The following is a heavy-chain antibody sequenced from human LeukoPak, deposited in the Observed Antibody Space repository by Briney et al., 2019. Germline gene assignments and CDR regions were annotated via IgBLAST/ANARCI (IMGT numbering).Heavy chain of an antibody. V-gene: IGHV3-23*01. CDR3: AKSPGSESRDLDFDY. Sequence: GGSLRLSCAAPGFTFSSYAMSWVRQAPGRGLEWVSSISGTTSSTYYADSVKGRFTISRDNSKNTLYLQMNSLRAEDTAVYYCAKSPGSESRDLDFDYWGQGTLVTVSS. J-gene: IGHJ4*02. D-gene: IGHD1-26*01. CDR2: ISGTTSST. CDR1: GFTFSSYA.